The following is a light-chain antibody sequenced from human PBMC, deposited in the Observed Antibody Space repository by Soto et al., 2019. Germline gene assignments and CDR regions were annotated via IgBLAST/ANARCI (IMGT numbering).Light chain of an antibody. CDR3: SSYSSSSPVYV. CDR1: NSDVGRYNF. V-gene: IGLV2-14*01. Sequence: QSALTQPASVPGSPGQSITISCTGTNSDVGRYNFVSWYQHHPGEAPKLLISEVDNRPSGISNRFSGSKSGNTASLTISGLQAEDEADYYCSSYSSSSPVYVFGSGTKLTVL. J-gene: IGLJ1*01. CDR2: EVD.